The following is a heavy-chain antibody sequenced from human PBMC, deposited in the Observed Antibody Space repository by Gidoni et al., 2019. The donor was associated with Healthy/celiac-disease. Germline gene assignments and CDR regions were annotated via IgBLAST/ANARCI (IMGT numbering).Heavy chain of an antibody. V-gene: IGHV3-11*01. CDR1: GFPFSDYY. D-gene: IGHD3-16*01. Sequence: QVQLVESGGGLVKPGGSLRLSCAASGFPFSDYYMSWIRQAPGKGLELVSYIRSSGRTIYYAVSVKGRFTISRNNAKNSLYLQMNSLRAEDTAVYYCARGARGGGAFDIWGQGTMVTVSS. CDR3: ARGARGGGAFDI. CDR2: IRSSGRTI. J-gene: IGHJ3*02.